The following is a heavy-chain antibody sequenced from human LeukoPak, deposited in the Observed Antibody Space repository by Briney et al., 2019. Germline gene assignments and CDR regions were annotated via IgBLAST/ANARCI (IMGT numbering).Heavy chain of an antibody. CDR3: ARGETYYDFWSGDPPYYFDY. D-gene: IGHD3-3*01. J-gene: IGHJ4*02. Sequence: GASVKVSCKASGYTFTSYGISWVRQAPGQGLEWMGWINLNSGGTNYAQKFQGRVTMTRDTSISTASMELSRLRSDDTAVYYCARGETYYDFWSGDPPYYFDYWGQGTLVTVSS. V-gene: IGHV1-2*02. CDR2: INLNSGGT. CDR1: GYTFTSYG.